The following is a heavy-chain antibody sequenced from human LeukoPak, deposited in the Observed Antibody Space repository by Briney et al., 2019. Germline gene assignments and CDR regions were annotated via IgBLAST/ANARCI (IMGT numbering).Heavy chain of an antibody. CDR1: GLTFSNYA. CDR3: AREPDTAEGEYYYYYYGMDV. V-gene: IGHV3-30-3*01. J-gene: IGHJ6*02. D-gene: IGHD5-18*01. CDR2: ITSDGNKE. Sequence: GGSLRLSCAASGLTFSNYAMYWVRQAPGKGLEWLASITSDGNKEFHADSAKGRFTISRDNAKNSLYLQMNSLRAEDTAVYYCAREPDTAEGEYYYYYYGMDVWGQGTTVTVSS.